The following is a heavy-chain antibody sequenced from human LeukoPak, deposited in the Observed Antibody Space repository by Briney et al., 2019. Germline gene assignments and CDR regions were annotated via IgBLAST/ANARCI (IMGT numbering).Heavy chain of an antibody. CDR3: ARGPKMAPFDY. CDR2: ISSSSSTI. J-gene: IGHJ4*02. D-gene: IGHD5-24*01. V-gene: IGHV3-48*01. CDR1: EFTFSSYS. Sequence: SCKASEFTFSSYSMNWVRQAPGKGLEWVSYISSSSSTIYYADSVKGRFTISRDNAKNSLYLQMNSLRAEDTAVYYCARGPKMAPFDYWGQGTLVTVSS.